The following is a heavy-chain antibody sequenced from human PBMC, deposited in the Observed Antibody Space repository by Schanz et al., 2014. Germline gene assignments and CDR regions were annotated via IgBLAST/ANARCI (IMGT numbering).Heavy chain of an antibody. CDR3: ASDFWSGYSHYYYGLDV. D-gene: IGHD3-3*01. Sequence: QVQLVQSGAEVKKPGASVKVSCKASGYTFTSYGISWVRQAPGQGPEWMGWISDYNADTKYAQKVQGRVTMTTDTSTSTAYMELSRLRSDDSAVYYCASDFWSGYSHYYYGLDVWGQGTTVTVSS. V-gene: IGHV1-18*04. CDR1: GYTFTSYG. CDR2: ISDYNADT. J-gene: IGHJ6*02.